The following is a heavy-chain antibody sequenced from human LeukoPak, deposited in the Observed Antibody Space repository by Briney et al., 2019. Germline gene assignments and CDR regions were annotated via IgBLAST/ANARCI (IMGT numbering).Heavy chain of an antibody. CDR3: AKVGYDILTGYPYGMDV. J-gene: IGHJ6*02. CDR1: GFTFSSYA. D-gene: IGHD3-9*01. Sequence: PGGSLRLSCAASGFTFSSYAMSWVRQAPGKGLEWVSAISGSGGSTYYADSVKGRFTISRDNSKNTLYLQMNSLRAEDTAVYYCAKVGYDILTGYPYGMDVWGQGTTVTVSS. CDR2: ISGSGGST. V-gene: IGHV3-23*01.